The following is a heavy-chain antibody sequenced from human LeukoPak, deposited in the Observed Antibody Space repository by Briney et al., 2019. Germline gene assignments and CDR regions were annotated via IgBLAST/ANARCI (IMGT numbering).Heavy chain of an antibody. CDR2: FFSSGGT. V-gene: IGHV4-61*02. Sequence: SQTLSLTCTVSGGPITSGRFYWSWIRQPAGKGLEWIGRFFSSGGTNYNPSLKSRVTISVDTSKNQFSLGLSSVTAADTAVYYCARESGYGDYDFDYWGQGTLVTVSS. J-gene: IGHJ4*02. CDR1: GGPITSGRFY. CDR3: ARESGYGDYDFDY. D-gene: IGHD4-17*01.